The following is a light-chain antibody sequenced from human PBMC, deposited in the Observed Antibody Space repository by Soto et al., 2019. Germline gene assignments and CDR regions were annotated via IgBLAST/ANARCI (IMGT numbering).Light chain of an antibody. CDR3: CSYAGSSTSYGV. CDR2: EGS. CDR1: SSDVGSYNL. Sequence: QSALTQPASVSGSPGQSITISCTRTSSDVGSYNLVSWYQQHPGKAPKLMIYEGSKRPSGVSNRFSGSKSGNTASLTISGLQAEDEADYYCCSYAGSSTSYGVFGGGTKLTVL. V-gene: IGLV2-23*01. J-gene: IGLJ3*02.